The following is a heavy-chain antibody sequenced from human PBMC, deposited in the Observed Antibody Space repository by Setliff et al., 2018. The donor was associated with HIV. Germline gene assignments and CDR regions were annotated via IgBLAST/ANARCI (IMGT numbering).Heavy chain of an antibody. D-gene: IGHD3-10*01. J-gene: IGHJ6*03. V-gene: IGHV4-59*08. Sequence: SETLSLTCTVSGGSISEYYWSWIRQPPGKGLEWIGYIYYSGSTNYNPSLKSRVTISVDTSKNQFSLKLSSVTAADTAVYYCASLDGSESPYIYYYYMDVWGKGTAVTVSS. CDR2: IYYSGST. CDR1: GGSISEYY. CDR3: ASLDGSESPYIYYYYMDV.